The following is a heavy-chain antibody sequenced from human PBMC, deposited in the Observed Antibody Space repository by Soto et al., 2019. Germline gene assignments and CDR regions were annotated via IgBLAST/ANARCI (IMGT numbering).Heavy chain of an antibody. CDR1: GYIFSGYY. J-gene: IGHJ4*02. Sequence: ASVKVSCKASGYIFSGYYIHWLRQAPGQGLEWMGWINPKTGGTKYTQKFQGRVTMTRDTSSSTAYMELSSLTSDDTAVYYCARDEIQLWFEGPPFDYWGQGTLVTVSS. V-gene: IGHV1-2*02. CDR2: INPKTGGT. D-gene: IGHD5-18*01. CDR3: ARDEIQLWFEGPPFDY.